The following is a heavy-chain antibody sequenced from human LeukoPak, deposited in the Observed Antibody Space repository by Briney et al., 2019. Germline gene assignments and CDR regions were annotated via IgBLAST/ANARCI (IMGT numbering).Heavy chain of an antibody. CDR1: GYTFTGYY. V-gene: IGHV1-2*02. CDR3: ARGMWDYGDYADAFDI. J-gene: IGHJ3*02. D-gene: IGHD4-17*01. Sequence: ASVNVSCKASGYTFTGYYMHWVRQAPGQGLEGMGWINPNSGGTNYAQKFQGRVTMTRDTSISTAYMELSRLRSDDTDVYYCARGMWDYGDYADAFDIWGQGTTVTVFS. CDR2: INPNSGGT.